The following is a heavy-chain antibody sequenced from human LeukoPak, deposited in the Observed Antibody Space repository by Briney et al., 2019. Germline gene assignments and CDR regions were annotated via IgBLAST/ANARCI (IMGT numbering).Heavy chain of an antibody. D-gene: IGHD1-20*01. V-gene: IGHV1-46*01. Sequence: GASVKVSCKASGYTFTSYYMHWVRQAPGQGLEWMGIINPSGGSTSYAQKFQGRVTMTRDTSTSTVYMELSSLRSEDTAVYYCARETVITGTLYNWFDPWGQGTLVTVSS. CDR3: ARETVITGTLYNWFDP. J-gene: IGHJ5*02. CDR2: INPSGGST. CDR1: GYTFTSYY.